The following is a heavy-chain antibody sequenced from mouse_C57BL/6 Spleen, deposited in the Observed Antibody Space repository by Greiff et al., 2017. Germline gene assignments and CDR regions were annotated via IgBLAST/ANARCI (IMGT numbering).Heavy chain of an antibody. CDR1: GYTFTGYW. Sequence: QVQLKQSGAELMKPGASVKLSCKATGYTFTGYWIEWVKQRPGHGLEWIGAILPGSGCTNYNEKFKGQATFTADTSSNTAYMQLSRLTTEESAIDDCERIDKEAWFDYWGQGTMLTVSA. D-gene: IGHD1-3*01. V-gene: IGHV1-9*01. J-gene: IGHJ3*01. CDR2: ILPGSGCT. CDR3: ERIDKEAWFDY.